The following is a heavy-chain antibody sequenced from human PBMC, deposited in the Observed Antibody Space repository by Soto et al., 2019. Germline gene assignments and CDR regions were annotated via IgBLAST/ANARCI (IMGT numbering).Heavy chain of an antibody. CDR2: IYYSGST. CDR1: GGSISSSSYY. Sequence: PSETLSLTCTASGGSISSSSYYWGWIRQPPGKGLEWIGSIYYSGSTYYNPSLKSRVTISVDTSKNQFSLKLSSVTAADTAVYYCARQRGGIVVVPAAMGMWGDYYGMDVWGQGTTVTVSS. CDR3: ARQRGGIVVVPAAMGMWGDYYGMDV. J-gene: IGHJ6*02. V-gene: IGHV4-39*01. D-gene: IGHD2-2*01.